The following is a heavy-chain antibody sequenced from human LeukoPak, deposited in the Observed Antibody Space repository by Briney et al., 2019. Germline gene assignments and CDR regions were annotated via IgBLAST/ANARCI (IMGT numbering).Heavy chain of an antibody. J-gene: IGHJ6*02. V-gene: IGHV4-59*01. CDR2: IYYSGST. Sequence: SETLSLTCTVSGGSISSYYWSWIRPPPGKGLEWIGYIYYSGSTNYNPSLKSRVTISVDTSKNQFSLQLSSVTAADTAVYYCARRDDDYGGRHGMDVWGQGTTVTVSS. CDR1: GGSISSYY. D-gene: IGHD4-23*01. CDR3: ARRDDDYGGRHGMDV.